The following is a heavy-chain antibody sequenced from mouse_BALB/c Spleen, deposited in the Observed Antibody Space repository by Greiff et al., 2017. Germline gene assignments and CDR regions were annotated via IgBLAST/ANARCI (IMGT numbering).Heavy chain of an antibody. Sequence: VKLQESGPGLVAPSQSLSITCTVSGFSLTSYGVHWVRQPPGKGLEWLGVIWAGGSTNYNSARMSRLSISKDNSKSQVFLKMNSLQTDDTAMYYCARDWYYGSFDYWGQGTTLTGSA. CDR3: ARDWYYGSFDY. CDR2: IWAGGST. D-gene: IGHD1-1*01. V-gene: IGHV2-9*02. CDR1: GFSLTSYG. J-gene: IGHJ2*01.